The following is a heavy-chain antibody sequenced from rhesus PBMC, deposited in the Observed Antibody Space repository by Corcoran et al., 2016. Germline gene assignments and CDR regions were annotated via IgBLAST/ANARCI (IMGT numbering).Heavy chain of an antibody. CDR1: GGSISDSYR. Sequence: QVQLQESGPGVVKPSETLSLTCAVSGGSISDSYRWSWIRQPPGKGLDWIGYIYGSSTSTNYNPSLKSRVTISKDTSKNQFSLKLSSVTAADTAVYYCARKGRPLDYWGQGVLVTVSS. CDR3: ARKGRPLDY. D-gene: IGHD1-44*02. V-gene: IGHV4S10*01. J-gene: IGHJ4*01. CDR2: IYGSSTST.